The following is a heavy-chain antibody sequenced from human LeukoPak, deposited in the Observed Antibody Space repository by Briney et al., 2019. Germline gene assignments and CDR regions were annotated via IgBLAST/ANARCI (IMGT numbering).Heavy chain of an antibody. J-gene: IGHJ1*01. V-gene: IGHV4-4*07. CDR2: IYTSGST. CDR1: GGSISSYY. CDR3: AGSPGIAAAGRASYFQH. Sequence: NPSETLSLTCTVSGGSISSYYWSWIRQPAGKGLEWIGRIYTSGSTNYNPSLKSRVTMSVDTSKNQFSLKLSSVTAADTAVYYCAGSPGIAAAGRASYFQHWGQGTLVTVSS. D-gene: IGHD6-13*01.